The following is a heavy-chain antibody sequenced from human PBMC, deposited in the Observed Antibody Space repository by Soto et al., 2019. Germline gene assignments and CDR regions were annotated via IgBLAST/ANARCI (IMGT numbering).Heavy chain of an antibody. CDR3: AKDRARLAVRIDATFSEYYYYQYGMDV. J-gene: IGHJ6*02. Sequence: QVQLVESGGGVVQPGRTLSLSCAASGFTFSNYVMHWVRKAPGKGLEWVAVIAYDGTNKYYADTVKGRFTISRDSSKNTVHLEMISVNLEETAVYSCAKDRARLAVRIDATFSEYYYYQYGMDVWCPGTAVSVSS. CDR1: GFTFSNYV. V-gene: IGHV3-30*18. CDR2: IAYDGTNK. D-gene: IGHD2-15*01.